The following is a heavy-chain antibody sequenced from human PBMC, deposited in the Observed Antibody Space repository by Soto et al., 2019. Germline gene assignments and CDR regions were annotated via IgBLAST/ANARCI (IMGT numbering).Heavy chain of an antibody. CDR3: ARALYYYDSTQGMDV. Sequence: SDTLSLTCTVSGGSISSGDYYWSWIRQPPGKGLEWIGYIYYSGSTYYNPSLKSRVTISVDTSKNQFSLKLSSVTAADTAVYYCARALYYYDSTQGMDVWGQGTTVTVSS. CDR1: GGSISSGDYY. CDR2: IYYSGST. V-gene: IGHV4-30-4*02. D-gene: IGHD3-22*01. J-gene: IGHJ6*02.